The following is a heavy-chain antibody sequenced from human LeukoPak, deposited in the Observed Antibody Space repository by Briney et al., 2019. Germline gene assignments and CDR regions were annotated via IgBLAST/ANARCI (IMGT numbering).Heavy chain of an antibody. CDR2: ISSSSSTI. Sequence: GGSLRPSCAASGFTFSSYSMNWVRQAPGKGLEWVSYISSSSSTIYYADSVKGRFTISRDNAKNSLYPQMNSLRDEDTAVYYCARALPTVIVATINYMDVWGKGTTVTVSS. V-gene: IGHV3-48*02. D-gene: IGHD5-12*01. CDR1: GFTFSSYS. CDR3: ARALPTVIVATINYMDV. J-gene: IGHJ6*03.